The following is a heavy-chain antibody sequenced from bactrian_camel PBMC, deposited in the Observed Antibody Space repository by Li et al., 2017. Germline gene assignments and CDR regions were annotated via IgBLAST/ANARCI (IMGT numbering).Heavy chain of an antibody. CDR1: GFTYSSNC. J-gene: IGHJ4*01. V-gene: IGHV3S6*01. D-gene: IGHD1*01. CDR3: AADRDRLSVACGRNWDFQYEYRF. Sequence: HVQLVESGGGSVQPGGSLTLSCEAPGFTYSSNCMTWFRQAPGKEREGVASIYFGGKNTYYSDSVKGRFTISQDTSKNTIYLRLNNLKVEDTAMYYCAADRDRLSVACGRNWDFQYEYRFWGQGTQVTVSS. CDR2: IYFGGKNT.